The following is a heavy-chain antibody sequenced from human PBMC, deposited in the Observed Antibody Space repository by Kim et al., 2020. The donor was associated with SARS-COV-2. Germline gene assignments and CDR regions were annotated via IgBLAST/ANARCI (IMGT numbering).Heavy chain of an antibody. CDR3: AKDRIAVNDGTPFYAHIFDS. CDR1: EFTFANYA. Sequence: GGSLRLSCAASEFTFANYAMSWVRQAPGKGLEWVSSVSVSGSGTNYADSVKGRFTISRDNSQNVFFLQMNNLRAEDTAIYYCAKDRIAVNDGTPFYAHIFDSWGRGVLVTVSS. J-gene: IGHJ4*02. CDR2: VSVSGSGT. V-gene: IGHV3-23*01. D-gene: IGHD6-19*01.